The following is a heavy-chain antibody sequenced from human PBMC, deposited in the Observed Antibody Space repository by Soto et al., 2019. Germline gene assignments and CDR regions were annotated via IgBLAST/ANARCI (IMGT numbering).Heavy chain of an antibody. CDR1: GFSVNNNY. V-gene: IGHV3-53*01. D-gene: IGHD3-10*01. CDR3: ARDTNPPYYYGSGSLHGRDG. Sequence: EVQLVESGGGLIQPGGSLRLSCAASGFSVNNNYMSWVRQAPGKGLEWVSIIRSGGTTYYAVSVKGRFTISRDNYKNTLYLDRNSPRAEDTAVYYCARDTNPPYYYGSGSLHGRDGGGRGTTGSVSS. J-gene: IGHJ6*02. CDR2: IRSGGTT.